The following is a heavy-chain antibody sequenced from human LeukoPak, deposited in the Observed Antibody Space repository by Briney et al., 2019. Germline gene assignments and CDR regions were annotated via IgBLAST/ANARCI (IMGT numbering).Heavy chain of an antibody. CDR3: AKDHGGATGYFDY. CDR2: IRYDGSNK. V-gene: IGHV3-30*02. Sequence: GGSLRLSCAASGFTFSSYGMHWVRQAPGKGLEWVAFIRYDGSNKYYADSVKGRFTISRDNSKNTLYLQMNSLRAEDTAVYYRAKDHGGATGYFDYWGQGTLVTVSS. CDR1: GFTFSSYG. D-gene: IGHD1-26*01. J-gene: IGHJ4*02.